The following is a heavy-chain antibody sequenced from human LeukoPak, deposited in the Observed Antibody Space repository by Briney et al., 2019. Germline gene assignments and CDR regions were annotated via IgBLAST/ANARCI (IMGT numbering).Heavy chain of an antibody. Sequence: ASVKVSCKASGGTFRSYAISWVRQAPGQGLEWMGWISANSGYTNYAQNLQGRLTMTTDTSTSTAYMELRSLRSDDTAMYYCTRDPAHEEVRGIFIPYFDSWGQGTLVTVSS. CDR2: ISANSGYT. V-gene: IGHV1-18*01. CDR1: GGTFRSYA. D-gene: IGHD3-10*01. J-gene: IGHJ4*02. CDR3: TRDPAHEEVRGIFIPYFDS.